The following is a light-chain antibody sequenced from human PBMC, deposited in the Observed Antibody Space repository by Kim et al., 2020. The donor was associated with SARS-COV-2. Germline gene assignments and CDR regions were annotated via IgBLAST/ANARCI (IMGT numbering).Light chain of an antibody. CDR3: QSADSSGTSGV. V-gene: IGLV3-25*03. J-gene: IGLJ3*02. CDR2: KDS. CDR1: ALPKQY. Sequence: SYELTQPPSVSVSPGQTARITCSGDALPKQYAYWYQQKPGQSPVLVIYKDSERPSGIPERFSGSSSGTTVTLTISGVQAEDEADYYCQSADSSGTSGVFG.